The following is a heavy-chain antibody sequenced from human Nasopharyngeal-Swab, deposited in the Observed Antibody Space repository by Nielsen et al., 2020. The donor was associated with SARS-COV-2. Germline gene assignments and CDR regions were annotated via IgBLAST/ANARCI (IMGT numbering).Heavy chain of an antibody. D-gene: IGHD5-12*01. J-gene: IGHJ4*02. V-gene: IGHV3-9*01. CDR3: VKDMRIVATLSWGFDS. CDR2: ISWNSGSI. Sequence: GGSLRLSCVASGFTFDDYAMHWVRDAPGKGLEWVSAISWNSGSIHYAGSVKGRFTISRDNGKNSLYLQMNSLRPEDTAFYYCVKDMRIVATLSWGFDSWGQGTLVTVSS. CDR1: GFTFDDYA.